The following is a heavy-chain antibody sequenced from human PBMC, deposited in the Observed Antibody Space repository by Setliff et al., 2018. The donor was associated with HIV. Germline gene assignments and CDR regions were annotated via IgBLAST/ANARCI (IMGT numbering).Heavy chain of an antibody. CDR2: ISYSGNT. Sequence: SETLSLTCTVSGGSISNRYWSWIRQPPGKELEWVGSISYSGNTDQNPSLKSRVIISVDTSKNQFSLKLSSVTAADTAVYYCARRGLVGAPTSFGFDYWGQGTLVTVSS. CDR3: ARRGLVGAPTSFGFDY. J-gene: IGHJ4*02. D-gene: IGHD1-26*01. V-gene: IGHV4-59*08. CDR1: GGSISNRY.